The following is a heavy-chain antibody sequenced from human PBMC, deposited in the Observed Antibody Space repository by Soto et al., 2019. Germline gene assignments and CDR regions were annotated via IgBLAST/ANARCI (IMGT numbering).Heavy chain of an antibody. CDR2: ISSSSSTI. CDR1: GFTFSSYS. V-gene: IGHV3-48*01. D-gene: IGHD1-1*01. J-gene: IGHJ4*02. Sequence: GGSLRLSCAASGFTFSSYSMNWVRQAPGKGLEWVSYISSSSSTIYYADSVKGRFTISRDNAKNSLYLQMNSLRAEDTAVYYCASESGTTIDYWGQGTLVTVSS. CDR3: ASESGTTIDY.